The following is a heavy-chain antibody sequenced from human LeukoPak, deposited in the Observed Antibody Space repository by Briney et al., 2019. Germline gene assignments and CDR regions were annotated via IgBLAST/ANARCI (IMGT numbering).Heavy chain of an antibody. Sequence: PSETLSLTCTVSGDSISSGDYYWTWIRQPAGKTLEWIGRIYSSGYTVYSPSLKSRVTISLDTSKNQFSLKLSSVTAADTAVYYCARVGYYDSSGYPYLGYYFDYWGQGTLVTVSS. CDR1: GDSISSGDYY. CDR2: IYSSGYT. V-gene: IGHV4-61*02. D-gene: IGHD3-22*01. J-gene: IGHJ4*02. CDR3: ARVGYYDSSGYPYLGYYFDY.